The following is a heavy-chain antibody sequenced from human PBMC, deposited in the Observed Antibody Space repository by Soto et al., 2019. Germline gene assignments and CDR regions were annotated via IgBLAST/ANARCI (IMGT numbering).Heavy chain of an antibody. J-gene: IGHJ4*02. V-gene: IGHV3-74*01. D-gene: IGHD3-3*01. CDR2: INEDGRYT. CDR1: GFTFSSYW. CDR3: VRDIRVASA. Sequence: EVQLVESGGGLVEPGGSLRLSCAASGFTFSSYWMHWVRQGPGKGLVWVSRINEDGRYTNYADSVRGRFTISRDNAKNTVFLQMNSLRAEDTAVYYCVRDIRVASAWGLGTLVTVSS.